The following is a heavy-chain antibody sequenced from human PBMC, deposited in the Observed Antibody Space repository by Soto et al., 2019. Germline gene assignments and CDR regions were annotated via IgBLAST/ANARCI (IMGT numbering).Heavy chain of an antibody. Sequence: GASVKVSCKASGGTFSSYAISWVRQAPGQGLEWMGGIIPIFGTANYAQKFQGRVTITADESTSTAYMELNSLKTEDTAVYYCTTDSYFTLKVVRFDYWGLGTLVTVSS. CDR1: GGTFSSYA. J-gene: IGHJ4*01. D-gene: IGHD3-22*01. CDR2: IIPIFGTA. V-gene: IGHV1-69*13. CDR3: TTDSYFTLKVVRFDY.